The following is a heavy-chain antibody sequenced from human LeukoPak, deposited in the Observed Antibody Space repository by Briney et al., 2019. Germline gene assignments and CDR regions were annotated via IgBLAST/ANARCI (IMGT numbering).Heavy chain of an antibody. J-gene: IGHJ5*02. CDR3: AHYCSGGSCSRYNWFDP. Sequence: SGPTLVNPTQTLTLTCTFSGFSLSTSEVGVGWIRQPPGKALEWLALIYWDDDKRYSPSLKSRLTITKDTSKNQVVLTMTNMDPVDTATYYCAHYCSGGSCSRYNWFDPWGPGTLVSVSS. D-gene: IGHD2-15*01. CDR1: GFSLSTSEVG. CDR2: IYWDDDK. V-gene: IGHV2-5*02.